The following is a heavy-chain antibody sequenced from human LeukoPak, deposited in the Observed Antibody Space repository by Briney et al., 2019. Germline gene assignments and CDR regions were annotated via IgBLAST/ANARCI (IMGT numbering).Heavy chain of an antibody. J-gene: IGHJ3*02. D-gene: IGHD6-13*01. V-gene: IGHV6-1*01. Sequence: SQTLSLTCAISGDSVSSNSAAWNWIRQSPSRGLEWLGRTYYRSKWYNDYAVSVKGRITINPDTSKNQFSLQLNSVTSEDTAVYYCAREGTPGYSSSWYPRVFDIWGQGTMVTVSS. CDR1: GDSVSSNSAA. CDR2: TYYRSKWYN. CDR3: AREGTPGYSSSWYPRVFDI.